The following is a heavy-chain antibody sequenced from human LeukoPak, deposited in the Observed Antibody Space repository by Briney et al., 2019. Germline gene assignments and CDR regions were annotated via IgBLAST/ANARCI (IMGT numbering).Heavy chain of an antibody. D-gene: IGHD6-19*01. J-gene: IGHJ4*02. CDR3: AREPYSSGWYFSYYFDY. CDR1: GFTFRSHA. Sequence: GGSLRLSCVGSGFTFRSHAMSWVRQAPEKGLEFVSGIYENGGTTYYADSVKGRFTISRDNSKNTLYLQMNSLRAEDTAVYYCAREPYSSGWYFSYYFDYWGQGTLVTVSS. CDR2: IYENGGTT. V-gene: IGHV3-23*01.